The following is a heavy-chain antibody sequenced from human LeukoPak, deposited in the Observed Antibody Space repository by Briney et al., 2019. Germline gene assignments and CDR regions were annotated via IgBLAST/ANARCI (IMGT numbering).Heavy chain of an antibody. CDR2: INTDGSRT. Sequence: GGSLRLSRAASEFTLSTYWMHWVRQAPGKGLVWVSRINTDGSRTNYADSVKGRFTISRDNAKNTVYLEMNSLRAEDTAVYYCARGKMSGTYRDVFDYWGQGTVVTVSS. CDR3: ARGKMSGTYRDVFDY. D-gene: IGHD1-26*01. J-gene: IGHJ4*01. V-gene: IGHV3-74*01. CDR1: EFTLSTYW.